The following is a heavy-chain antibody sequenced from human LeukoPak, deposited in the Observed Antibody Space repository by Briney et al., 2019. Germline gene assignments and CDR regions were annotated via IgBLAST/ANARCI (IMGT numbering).Heavy chain of an antibody. Sequence: GGSLRLSCAASGFSFSPTWMHWVRQPPGQGLVWVARITSDGTSISYAESVKGRFTISRDNAKNTLYLQMDSLRAEDPAVYYCAKVSTDIVVVSAAIFDSWGQGTQVTVSS. CDR3: AKVSTDIVVVSAAIFDS. J-gene: IGHJ4*02. CDR1: GFSFSPTW. V-gene: IGHV3-74*03. CDR2: ITSDGTSI. D-gene: IGHD2-2*01.